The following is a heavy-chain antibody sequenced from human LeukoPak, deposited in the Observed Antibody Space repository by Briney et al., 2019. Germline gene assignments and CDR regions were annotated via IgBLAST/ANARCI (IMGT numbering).Heavy chain of an antibody. Sequence: ASVKVSCKASGYTFTSYGISWVRQAPGQGLEWMGWISAYNGNTNYAQKLQGRVTMTTDTSTSTAYMELRSLRSDDTAVYYCARVSYDFWSGYYSEGVGYYFDYWGQEPWSPSPQ. V-gene: IGHV1-18*01. CDR1: GYTFTSYG. CDR3: ARVSYDFWSGYYSEGVGYYFDY. J-gene: IGHJ4*01. CDR2: ISAYNGNT. D-gene: IGHD3-3*01.